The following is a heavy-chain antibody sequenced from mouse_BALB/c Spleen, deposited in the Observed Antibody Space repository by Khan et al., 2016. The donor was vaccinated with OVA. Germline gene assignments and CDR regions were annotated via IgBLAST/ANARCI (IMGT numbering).Heavy chain of an antibody. V-gene: IGHV14-3*02. Sequence: VQLQQPGAELVKSVATVKLSCTASGLNLKDTYMHWLKQWPEQGLEWIGRIDPPSGNTKYIPKFQGTATITADTTSNTANLQVSTLKSGDTSVYYCARMARKWGQGTTLTVSS. CDR1: GLNLKDTY. CDR3: ARMARK. CDR2: IDPPSGNT. J-gene: IGHJ2*01.